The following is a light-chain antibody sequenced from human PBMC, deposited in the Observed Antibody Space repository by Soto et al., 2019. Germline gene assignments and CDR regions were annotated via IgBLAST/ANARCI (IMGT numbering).Light chain of an antibody. Sequence: IQLTQSPSTLSASVGDNITITCRASQSLSSYLAWYQQKPGRAPKLLIFDASSLERGVPSRFSGSGSGTEFTLTISSLQPDDFATYYCQQYSSYWTFGQGTKVDIK. J-gene: IGKJ1*01. CDR2: DAS. CDR3: QQYSSYWT. V-gene: IGKV1-5*01. CDR1: QSLSSY.